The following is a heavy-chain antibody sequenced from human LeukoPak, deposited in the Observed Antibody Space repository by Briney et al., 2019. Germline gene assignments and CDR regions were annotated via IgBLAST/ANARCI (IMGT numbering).Heavy chain of an antibody. Sequence: SETLSLTCTVSGGSISSSSYYWGWIRQPPGKWLEWIGSIYYSGSTYYNPSLTSRVTISVDTSKTQFSLKLSSVPAADTAVYYCARDQYYYDSSGYYGGFYYYYGMDVWGQGTTVTVSS. CDR3: ARDQYYYDSSGYYGGFYYYYGMDV. CDR2: IYYSGST. D-gene: IGHD3-22*01. V-gene: IGHV4-39*02. CDR1: GGSISSSSYY. J-gene: IGHJ6*02.